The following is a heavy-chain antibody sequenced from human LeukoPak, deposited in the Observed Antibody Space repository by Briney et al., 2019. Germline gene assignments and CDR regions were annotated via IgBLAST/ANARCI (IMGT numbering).Heavy chain of an antibody. V-gene: IGHV1-18*01. CDR2: ISAYNGNT. CDR3: ASGAAAGNLEGADYYYYGMDV. J-gene: IGHJ6*02. D-gene: IGHD6-13*01. Sequence: ASVKVSCKASGGTFSSYAISWVRQAPGQGLEWMGGISAYNGNTNYAQKLQGRVTMTTDTSTSTAYMELRSLRSDDTAVYYCASGAAAGNLEGADYYYYGMDVWGQGTTVTVSS. CDR1: GGTFSSYA.